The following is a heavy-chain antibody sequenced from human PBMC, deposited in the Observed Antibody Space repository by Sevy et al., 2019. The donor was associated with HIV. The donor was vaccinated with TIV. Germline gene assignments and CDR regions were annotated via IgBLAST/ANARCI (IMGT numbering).Heavy chain of an antibody. Sequence: GGSLRLSCAASGFTFTNYALRWIRQAPGKGLEWVAIISYDGSSEYYADSVKGRFTISRDNSKNTLYLQMNSLRPDDTAVYYCARDLRPNYWYFDVWGRGTLVTVSS. CDR2: ISYDGSSE. CDR3: ARDLRPNYWYFDV. V-gene: IGHV3-30-3*01. CDR1: GFTFTNYA. J-gene: IGHJ2*01.